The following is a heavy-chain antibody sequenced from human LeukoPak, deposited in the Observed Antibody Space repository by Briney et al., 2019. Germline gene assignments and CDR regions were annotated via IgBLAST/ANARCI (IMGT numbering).Heavy chain of an antibody. CDR1: GGSISSYY. D-gene: IGHD1-26*01. CDR2: IYYSGYT. J-gene: IGHJ5*02. CDR3: AGYTGSYYWFDP. Sequence: SETLSLTCTVSGGSISSYYWSWIRQPPGKGLEWIGYIYYSGYTNYNPSLKSRVTISVDTSKNQFSLELSSVTAADTAVYYCAGYTGSYYWFDPWGQGTLVAVSS. V-gene: IGHV4-59*01.